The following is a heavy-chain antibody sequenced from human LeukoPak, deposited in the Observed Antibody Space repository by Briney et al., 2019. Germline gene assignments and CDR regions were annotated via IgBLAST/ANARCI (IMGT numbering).Heavy chain of an antibody. CDR3: ARDVAVTTSDWFDP. CDR1: GGSISSSSYY. J-gene: IGHJ5*02. CDR2: IYYSGST. Sequence: PSETLSLTCTVSGGSISSSSYYWGWIRQPPGKGLKWIGSIYYSGSTYYNPSLKNRVTISVDTPKNQFSLKLSSVTAADTAVYYCARDVAVTTSDWFDPWGQGTLVTVSS. V-gene: IGHV4-39*07. D-gene: IGHD4-17*01.